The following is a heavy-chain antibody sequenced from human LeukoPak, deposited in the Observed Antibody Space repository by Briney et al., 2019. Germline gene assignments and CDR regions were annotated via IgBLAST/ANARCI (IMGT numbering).Heavy chain of an antibody. J-gene: IGHJ4*02. V-gene: IGHV4-4*02. CDR1: GGSINSTNW. CDR3: SRENGAFSPFGY. Sequence: SETLPLICGVSGGSINSTNWWDWVRQPPGQGLEWIGEVSLSGLTNYNPSLSSRIIMALDTSKNHLSLHLTSVTAADTAVYYCSRENGAFSPFGYWGQGYLVTVLS. D-gene: IGHD2-8*01. CDR2: VSLSGLT.